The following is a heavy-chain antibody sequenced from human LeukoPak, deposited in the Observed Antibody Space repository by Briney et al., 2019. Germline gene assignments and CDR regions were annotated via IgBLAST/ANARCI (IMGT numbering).Heavy chain of an antibody. Sequence: PSETLSLTCTVSGGSISSYYWSWIRQPPGKGLEWIGYIYYSGSTNYNPSLKSRVTISVDTSKNQFSLKLSSVTAADTAVYYCARAQRWLPFTYWGQGTLVTVSS. D-gene: IGHD6-19*01. J-gene: IGHJ4*02. CDR2: IYYSGST. CDR3: ARAQRWLPFTY. V-gene: IGHV4-59*08. CDR1: GGSISSYY.